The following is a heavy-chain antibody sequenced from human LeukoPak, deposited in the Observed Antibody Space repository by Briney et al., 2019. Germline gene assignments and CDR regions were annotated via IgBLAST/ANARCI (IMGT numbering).Heavy chain of an antibody. J-gene: IGHJ5*02. Sequence: GASLKISCKGSGSLFTIYWISGVRQLPGGGREGMGRIDPSDSYTNYSPSFQGHVTISADKSISTAYLQWSSLKGSDTAMYYCARLLYYDILTGYNWFDAWGQGTLVTV. CDR3: ARLLYYDILTGYNWFDA. V-gene: IGHV5-10-1*01. D-gene: IGHD3-9*01. CDR1: GSLFTIYW. CDR2: IDPSDSYT.